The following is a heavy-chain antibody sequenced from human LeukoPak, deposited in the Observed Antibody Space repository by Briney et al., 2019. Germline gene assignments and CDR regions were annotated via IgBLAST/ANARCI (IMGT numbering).Heavy chain of an antibody. CDR2: ISGSGGST. V-gene: IGHV3-23*01. J-gene: IGHJ4*02. Sequence: GGTLRLSCAASGFTFSSYAMSWVRQAPGKGLEWVSAISGSGGSTYYADSVKGRFTISRDNSKNTLYLQMNSLRAEDTAVYYCAKSWMGATRYYFDYWGQGTLVTVSS. D-gene: IGHD1-26*01. CDR1: GFTFSSYA. CDR3: AKSWMGATRYYFDY.